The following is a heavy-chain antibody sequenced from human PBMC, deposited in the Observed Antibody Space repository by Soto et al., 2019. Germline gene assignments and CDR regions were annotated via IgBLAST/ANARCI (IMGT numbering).Heavy chain of an antibody. CDR3: AKDLQAYGDYDYYCYGLDV. CDR2: ISYDGNNK. J-gene: IGHJ6*02. CDR1: GFNFSTFG. D-gene: IGHD4-17*01. Sequence: QLVESGGGVVPPGASLRLSCAASGFNFSTFGMHWVRQTPGKGLEWVAVISYDGNNKVYADSVKGRFTISRDNFKNTVDLVMNNLKVDDTAVYYCAKDLQAYGDYDYYCYGLDVWGQGATVSVSS. V-gene: IGHV3-30*18.